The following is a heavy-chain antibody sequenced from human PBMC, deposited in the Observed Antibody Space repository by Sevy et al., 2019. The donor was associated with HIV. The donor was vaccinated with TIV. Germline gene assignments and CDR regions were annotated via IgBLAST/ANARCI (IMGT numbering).Heavy chain of an antibody. CDR1: GFTFSSYS. CDR2: ISSSSSTI. V-gene: IGHV3-48*01. J-gene: IGHJ6*02. Sequence: GSLRLSCAASGFTFSSYSMNWVRQAPGKGLEWVSYISSSSSTIYYADSVKGRFTISRDNAKNSLYLQMNSLRAEDTAVYYCAREATLYGMDVWGQGTTVTVSS. CDR3: AREATLYGMDV.